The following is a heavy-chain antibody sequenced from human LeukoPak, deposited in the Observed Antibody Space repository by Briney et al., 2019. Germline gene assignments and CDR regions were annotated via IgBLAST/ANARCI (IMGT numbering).Heavy chain of an antibody. J-gene: IGHJ6*04. CDR3: ARAGYDVHGMDV. CDR2: IWYDGSKK. Sequence: GGSLRLSCAASGFTFTNYGFHWVRQAPGKGLEWVAVIWYDGSKKYYEDSVKGRFTISKDNSKNTVYLQMNSLRAEDTAVYYCARAGYDVHGMDVWGTGNTVTVSS. CDR1: GFTFTNYG. D-gene: IGHD5-12*01. V-gene: IGHV3-33*01.